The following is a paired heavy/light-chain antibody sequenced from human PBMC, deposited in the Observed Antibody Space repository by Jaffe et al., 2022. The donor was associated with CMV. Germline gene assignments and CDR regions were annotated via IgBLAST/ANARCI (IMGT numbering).Heavy chain of an antibody. CDR3: ARVYCSSANCYLEAFDA. D-gene: IGHD2-2*01. CDR2: IYHSGST. J-gene: IGHJ3*01. V-gene: IGHV4-4*02. Sequence: QVQLQESGPGLVKPSGTLSLTCAVSGGSVSSTQWLSWVRQPPGKGLEWIGEIYHSGSTNYNPSLKSRVTMSIDKSRSHFSLKVISVTAADTAIYYCARVYCSSANCYLEAFDAWGQGTMVTVSS. CDR1: GGSVSSTQW.
Light chain of an antibody. CDR3: SSYASGHVV. Sequence: QSALTQPASVSGSPGQSITISCTETNSDVGNYNVVSWYQQHPDKAPQLIIFAVDKRPSGVSSRFSGSKSGNTASLTISGLQAEDEADYYCSSYASGHVVFGGGTKLTVL. CDR2: AVD. J-gene: IGLJ2*01. CDR1: NSDVGNYNV. V-gene: IGLV2-23*02.